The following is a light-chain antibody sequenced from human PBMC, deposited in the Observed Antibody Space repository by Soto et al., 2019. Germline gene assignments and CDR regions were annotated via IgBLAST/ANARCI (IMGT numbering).Light chain of an antibody. CDR3: SSYTSGSTLVV. CDR2: EAS. CDR1: SSDVGGYNY. J-gene: IGLJ2*01. Sequence: QSVLTQPASVAGSPGQSITISCTGTSSDVGGYNYVSWYQQHPGKAPKLMIYEASNRPSEVSNRFSGSKSGNTASLTISGLQAEDEGNYYCSSYTSGSTLVVFGGGTKLTVL. V-gene: IGLV2-14*01.